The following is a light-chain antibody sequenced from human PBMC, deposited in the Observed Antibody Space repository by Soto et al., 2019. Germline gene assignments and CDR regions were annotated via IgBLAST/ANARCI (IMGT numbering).Light chain of an antibody. Sequence: HSVLTQPASESGSPGRSINISCTGTSSDVGGYNYVSWYQHHPGKAPKLIIYDVSNRPSVVSNPFSGSKSGNTASLTISGLQPDDEADYYCSSYTTCNTRQIVSGTGTKVTVL. V-gene: IGLV2-14*03. CDR2: DVS. CDR3: SSYTTCNTRQIV. J-gene: IGLJ1*01. CDR1: SSDVGGYNY.